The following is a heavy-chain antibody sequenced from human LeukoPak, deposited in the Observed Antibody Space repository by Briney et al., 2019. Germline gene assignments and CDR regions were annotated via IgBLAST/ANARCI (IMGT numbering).Heavy chain of an antibody. CDR1: GDSINSYY. CDR3: ARGLYSSTWPDI. D-gene: IGHD6-13*01. Sequence: SETLSLTCTVSGDSINSYYWSWIRQPPGKGLEWIGYIYYSGGTKYNPSLKSRVIMLTDTSKNQFSLRVSPVTAADTAVYYCARGLYSSTWPDIWGQGTLVTVSS. CDR2: IYYSGGT. J-gene: IGHJ4*02. V-gene: IGHV4-59*08.